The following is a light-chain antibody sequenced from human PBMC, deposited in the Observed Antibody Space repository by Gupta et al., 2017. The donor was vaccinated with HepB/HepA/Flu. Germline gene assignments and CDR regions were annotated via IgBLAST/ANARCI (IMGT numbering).Light chain of an antibody. V-gene: IGKV1-39*01. Sequence: DIQMTQSPSSLSASVGDRVTITCRASQSISSYLNWYQQKPGKAPKLLIYAASSLQSGVPSRFSGSGSGTDFTLTISSLQPEDFAPYYCQQSDSTPPFTFGQWTRLEIK. CDR3: QQSDSTPPFT. CDR1: QSISSY. CDR2: AAS. J-gene: IGKJ5*01.